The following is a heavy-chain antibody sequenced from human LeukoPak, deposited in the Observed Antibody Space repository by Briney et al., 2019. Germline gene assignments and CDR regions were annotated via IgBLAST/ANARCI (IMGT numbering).Heavy chain of an antibody. J-gene: IGHJ4*02. CDR3: ARTRRAVAGDY. CDR2: ISSSGSTI. D-gene: IGHD6-19*01. V-gene: IGHV3-11*01. CDR1: GGSFSDYY. Sequence: LSLTCAVYGGSFSDYYMSWIRQAPGKGLEWVSYISSSGSTIYYADSVKGRFTISRDNAKNSLYLQMSSLRAEDTAVYYCARTRRAVAGDYWGQGTLVTVSS.